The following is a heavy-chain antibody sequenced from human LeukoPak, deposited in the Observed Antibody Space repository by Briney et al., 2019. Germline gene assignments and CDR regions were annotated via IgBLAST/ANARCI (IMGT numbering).Heavy chain of an antibody. J-gene: IGHJ5*02. D-gene: IGHD2-15*01. CDR1: GGTFSSYA. V-gene: IGHV1-18*01. Sequence: ASVKVSCKASGGTFSSYAISWVRQAPGQGLEWMGWISAYNGNTNYAQKLQGRVTMTTDTSTSTAYMELRSLRSDDTAVYYCAMVVVVAATPSWFDPWGQGTLVTVSS. CDR3: AMVVVVAATPSWFDP. CDR2: ISAYNGNT.